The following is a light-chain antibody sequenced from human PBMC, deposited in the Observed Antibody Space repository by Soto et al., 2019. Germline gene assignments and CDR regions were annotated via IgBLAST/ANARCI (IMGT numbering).Light chain of an antibody. CDR3: QQYGSSPRT. CDR1: QSVSSNF. J-gene: IGKJ1*01. Sequence: EIVLTRSPGTLSLSPGERATLSCRASQSVSSNFLAWYQQKPGQAPRLLIYGASNRATGIPDRFSGSGSGTDFTLTISRLEPEDFAVYYCQQYGSSPRTFGQGTKVEI. CDR2: GAS. V-gene: IGKV3-20*01.